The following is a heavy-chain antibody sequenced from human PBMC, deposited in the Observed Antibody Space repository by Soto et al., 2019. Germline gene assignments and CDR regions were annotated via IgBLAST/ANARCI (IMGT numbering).Heavy chain of an antibody. J-gene: IGHJ6*03. CDR2: IIPILGIA. CDR3: ARGGSSSSSRYYYYYMDV. Sequence: QVQLVQSGAEVKKPGSSVKVSCKASGGTFSSYTISWVRQAPGQGLEWRGRIIPILGIANYAQKFQGRVTITADKSTSTAYMELSSLRSEDTAVYYCARGGSSSSSRYYYYYMDVWGKGTTVTVSS. V-gene: IGHV1-69*02. D-gene: IGHD6-6*01. CDR1: GGTFSSYT.